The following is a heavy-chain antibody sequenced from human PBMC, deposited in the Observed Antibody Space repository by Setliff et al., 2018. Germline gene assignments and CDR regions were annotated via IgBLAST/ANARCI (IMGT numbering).Heavy chain of an antibody. Sequence: ASVKVSCKASGYTFTSYAMNWVRQAPGQGLGWMGWINTNTGNPTYAQGFTGRFVFSLDTSVSTAYLQISSLKAEDTAVYYCARDNRGYAWDYYYYMDVWGKGTTVTVSS. V-gene: IGHV7-4-1*02. CDR3: ARDNRGYAWDYYYYMDV. CDR1: GYTFTSYA. D-gene: IGHD2-15*01. J-gene: IGHJ6*03. CDR2: INTNTGNP.